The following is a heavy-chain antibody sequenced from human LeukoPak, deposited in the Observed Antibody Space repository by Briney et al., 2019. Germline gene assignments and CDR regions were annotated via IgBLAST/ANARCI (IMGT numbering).Heavy chain of an antibody. CDR1: GFTFSSYS. CDR2: ISSSSSYI. Sequence: PGGSLRLSCAASGFTFSSYSMNWVRQAPGKGLEWVSSISSSSSYIYYADSVKGQYTISRDNAKNSLYLQMNSLRAEDTAVYYCARDGHSSGWLIDAFDIWGQGTMVTVSS. J-gene: IGHJ3*02. D-gene: IGHD6-19*01. V-gene: IGHV3-21*01. CDR3: ARDGHSSGWLIDAFDI.